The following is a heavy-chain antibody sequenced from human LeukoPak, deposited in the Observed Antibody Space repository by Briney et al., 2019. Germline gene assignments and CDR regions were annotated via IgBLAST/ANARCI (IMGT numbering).Heavy chain of an antibody. V-gene: IGHV3-23*01. CDR2: ISGSGGST. CDR1: GFTFSSYA. D-gene: IGHD4/OR15-4a*01. Sequence: PGGSLRLSCAASGFTFSSYAMSWVRQAPGKGLEWVSAISGSGGSTYYADSVKGRFTISRDNSKNTLYLQMNSLRAEDTAVYYCARDHHAANFIGTYYYYGMDAWGQGTTVTVSS. CDR3: ARDHHAANFIGTYYYYGMDA. J-gene: IGHJ6*02.